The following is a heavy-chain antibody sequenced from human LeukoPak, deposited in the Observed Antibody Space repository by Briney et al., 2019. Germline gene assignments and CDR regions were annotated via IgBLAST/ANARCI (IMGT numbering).Heavy chain of an antibody. CDR2: IYHSGST. V-gene: IGHV4-38-2*02. CDR3: ARDRELLWFGSPIDY. Sequence: SETLSLTCTVSGYSISSGYYWGWIRQPPGKGLEWIGSIYHSGSTYYNPSLKSRVTISVDTSKNQFSLKLSSVTAADTAVYYCARDRELLWFGSPIDYWGQGTLVTVSS. D-gene: IGHD3-10*01. CDR1: GYSISSGYY. J-gene: IGHJ4*02.